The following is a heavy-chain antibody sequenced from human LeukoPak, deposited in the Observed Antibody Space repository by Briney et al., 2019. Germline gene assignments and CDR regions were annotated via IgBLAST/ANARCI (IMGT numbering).Heavy chain of an antibody. D-gene: IGHD2-2*01. CDR2: ISAYNGNT. CDR1: GYTFTSYG. Sequence: ASVKVSCKASGYTFTSYGISWVRQAPGQGLEWMGWISAYNGNTNYAQKLQGRVTMTTDTSTSTAYMELRSLRSDDTAVYYCARDRLVPAALTSWFDPGGREPLVTVPS. CDR3: ARDRLVPAALTSWFDP. V-gene: IGHV1-18*01. J-gene: IGHJ5*02.